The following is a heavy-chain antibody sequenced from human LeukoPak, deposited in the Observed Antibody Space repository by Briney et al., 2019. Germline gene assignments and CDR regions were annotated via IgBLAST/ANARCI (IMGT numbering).Heavy chain of an antibody. J-gene: IGHJ4*02. V-gene: IGHV3-74*01. CDR1: GFTFSSYW. D-gene: IGHD4-23*01. CDR3: ARGGTSYGGKLDY. CDR2: IKSDGSIT. Sequence: QTGGSLRLSCAASGFTFSSYWMHWVRQAPGKGLVWVSRIKSDGSITTYADSVKGRFTISRDNAKNTLYLQMNSLRAEDTAVYYCARGGTSYGGKLDYWGLGTLVTVSS.